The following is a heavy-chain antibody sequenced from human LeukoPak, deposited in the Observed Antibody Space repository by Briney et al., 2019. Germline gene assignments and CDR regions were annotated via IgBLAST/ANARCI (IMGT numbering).Heavy chain of an antibody. Sequence: SVKVSCKASGGTFSNYAITWVRQAPGQGLEWMGGIIPIFGTANYAQKFQGRVTITADESTSTAYMELSSLRSEDTAVYYCAIRGYCSGGSCYSSWFDPWGQGTLVTVSS. J-gene: IGHJ5*02. CDR2: IIPIFGTA. V-gene: IGHV1-69*13. CDR3: AIRGYCSGGSCYSSWFDP. CDR1: GGTFSNYA. D-gene: IGHD2-15*01.